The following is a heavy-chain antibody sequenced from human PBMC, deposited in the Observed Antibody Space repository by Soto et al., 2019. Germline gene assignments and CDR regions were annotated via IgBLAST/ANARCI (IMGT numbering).Heavy chain of an antibody. V-gene: IGHV3-30-3*01. Sequence: QGELVESGGGVVQPGRSLRLSCAASGYTFSSYAMHWVRQAPGKGLEWVAVISYDGSNKYYADSVKGRFTISRDNSKNTLYLQMNSLRAEDTAVYYCARERLVTRNWFDPWGQGTLVTVSS. J-gene: IGHJ5*02. CDR1: GYTFSSYA. D-gene: IGHD2-21*02. CDR3: ARERLVTRNWFDP. CDR2: ISYDGSNK.